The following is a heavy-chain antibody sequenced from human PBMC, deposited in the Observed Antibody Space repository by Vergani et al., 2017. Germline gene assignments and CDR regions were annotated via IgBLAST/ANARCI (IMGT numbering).Heavy chain of an antibody. J-gene: IGHJ6*03. D-gene: IGHD1-1*01. V-gene: IGHV3-30*18. CDR1: GFTFSSYG. Sequence: QVQLVESGGGVVQPGRSLRLSCAASGFTFSSYGMHWVRQVPGKGLEWVAVITDDGSNKYYADSVKGRFTISRDNSKNTLYLQMNSLRAEDTAVYYCAKDGSLPQYVQYYYYMDVWGKGTTVTVSS. CDR2: ITDDGSNK. CDR3: AKDGSLPQYVQYYYYMDV.